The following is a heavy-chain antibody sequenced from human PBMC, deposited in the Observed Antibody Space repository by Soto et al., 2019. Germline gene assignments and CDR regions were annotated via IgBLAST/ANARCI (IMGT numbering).Heavy chain of an antibody. CDR2: IYYSGST. CDR1: GGSISSGGYY. Sequence: QVQLQESGPGLVKPSQTLSLTCTVSGGSISSGGYYWSWIRQHPGKGLEWIGYIYYSGSTYYNPSIKSRVTISVDTSKNRFSLKLSSVTAADTAVYYCARVRDSSGYYYFLDYWGQGTLVTVSS. CDR3: ARVRDSSGYYYFLDY. J-gene: IGHJ4*02. V-gene: IGHV4-31*03. D-gene: IGHD3-22*01.